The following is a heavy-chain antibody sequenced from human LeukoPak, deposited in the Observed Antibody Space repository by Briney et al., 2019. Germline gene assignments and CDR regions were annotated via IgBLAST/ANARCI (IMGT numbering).Heavy chain of an antibody. CDR1: GGSISSSSYY. CDR3: ARQGQGDY. V-gene: IGHV4-39*01. Sequence: SETLSLTCTVSGGSISSSSYYWGWIRQPPGKGLEWIGSIYYSGSTYYNPSLKSRVTISVDTSKNQFSLKLSSVTAVDTAVYYCARQGQGDYWGQGTLVTVSS. J-gene: IGHJ4*02. CDR2: IYYSGST.